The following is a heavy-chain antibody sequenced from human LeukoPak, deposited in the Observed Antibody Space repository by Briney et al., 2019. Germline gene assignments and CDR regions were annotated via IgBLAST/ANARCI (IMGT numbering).Heavy chain of an antibody. D-gene: IGHD3-22*01. CDR3: ARELNYDSSGYYFDY. CDR2: INPNSGGT. V-gene: IGHV1-2*02. CDR1: GYTFTGYY. Sequence: GASVKVSCKASGYTFTGYYMQWVRQAPGQGLEWMGWINPNSGGTNYAQKFQGRVTMTRDTSISTAYMELSRLRSDDTAVYYCARELNYDSSGYYFDYWGQGTLVTVSS. J-gene: IGHJ4*02.